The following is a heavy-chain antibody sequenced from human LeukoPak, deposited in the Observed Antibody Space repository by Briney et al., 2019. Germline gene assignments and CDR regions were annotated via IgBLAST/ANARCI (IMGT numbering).Heavy chain of an antibody. CDR2: ISGSGGST. V-gene: IGHV3-23*01. Sequence: GGSPRLSCAASGFTFSSYAMSWVRQAPGKGLEWVSAISGSGGSTYYADSVKGRFTISRDNSKNTLYLQMNSLRAEDTAVYFCAKTMYYYDSTGYYYFQHWGQGTLVTVSS. CDR1: GFTFSSYA. D-gene: IGHD3-22*01. CDR3: AKTMYYYDSTGYYYFQH. J-gene: IGHJ1*01.